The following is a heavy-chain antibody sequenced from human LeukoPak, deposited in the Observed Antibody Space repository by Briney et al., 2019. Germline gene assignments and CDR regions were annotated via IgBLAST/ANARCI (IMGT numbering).Heavy chain of an antibody. CDR3: AKGDIVVVPAALEFDY. CDR2: ISGSGGST. V-gene: IGHV3-23*01. J-gene: IGHJ4*02. D-gene: IGHD2-2*01. Sequence: GGSLRLSCAASGFTFSSYAMSRVRQAPGKGLEWVSAISGSGGSTYYADSVKGRFTISRDNSKNTLYLQMNSLRAEDTAVYYCAKGDIVVVPAALEFDYWGQGTLVTVSS. CDR1: GFTFSSYA.